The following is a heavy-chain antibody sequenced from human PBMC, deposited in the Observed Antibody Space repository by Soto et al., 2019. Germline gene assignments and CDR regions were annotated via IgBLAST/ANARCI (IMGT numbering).Heavy chain of an antibody. D-gene: IGHD1-26*01. CDR3: ATVRWELHDAFDI. Sequence: QVQLQESGPGLVKPPQPCPLTAPSSGAPLTLGGNYWGGSRKNPGRGLEWIGYIYHSGMTFSNPSLQSRVAISIDTSKNKFSLKLSSVTAADTAVYYCATVRWELHDAFDIWGQGTMVSVSS. CDR1: GAPLTLGGNY. V-gene: IGHV4-31*03. CDR2: IYHSGMT. J-gene: IGHJ3*02.